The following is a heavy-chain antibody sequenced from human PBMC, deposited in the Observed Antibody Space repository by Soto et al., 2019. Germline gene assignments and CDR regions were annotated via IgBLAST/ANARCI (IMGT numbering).Heavy chain of an antibody. CDR1: GGSISSGGYS. D-gene: IGHD5-12*01. V-gene: IGHV4-30-2*01. CDR2: IYHSGST. CDR3: ARGLDGEYSGYYFDY. J-gene: IGHJ4*02. Sequence: SETLSLTCAVSGGSISSGGYSWSWIRQPPGKGLEWIGYIYHSGSTYYNPSLKSRVTISVDRSKNQFSLKLSSVTAADTAVYYCARGLDGEYSGYYFDYWGQGTLVTVSS.